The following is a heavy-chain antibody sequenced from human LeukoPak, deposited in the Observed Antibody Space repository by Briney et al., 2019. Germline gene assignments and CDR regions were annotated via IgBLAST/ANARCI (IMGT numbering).Heavy chain of an antibody. Sequence: GGSLRLSCAASGFTFRSYAMYWVRQAPGKGLEWVSGISDSGYTTYHIDAVKGRFGISRDNTRDTLYLQMDSLRADDTAVYYCAKGRGNPYYFDYWGQGLLVTVSS. D-gene: IGHD1-14*01. CDR1: GFTFRSYA. J-gene: IGHJ4*01. CDR3: AKGRGNPYYFDY. V-gene: IGHV3-23*01. CDR2: ISDSGYTT.